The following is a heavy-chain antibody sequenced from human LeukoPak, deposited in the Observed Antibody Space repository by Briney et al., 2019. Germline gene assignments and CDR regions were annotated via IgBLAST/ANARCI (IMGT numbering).Heavy chain of an antibody. V-gene: IGHV3-11*01. CDR3: ARDNPRVVPAAIVGYYYGMDV. J-gene: IGHJ6*02. CDR1: GFTFSDYY. Sequence: GGSLRLSCAASGFTFSDYYMSWIRQAPGKGLEWVSYISSSGSTIYYADSVKGRFTISRDNAKNSLYLQMNSLRAEDTAVYYCARDNPRVVPAAIVGYYYGMDVWGQGTTVTVSS. D-gene: IGHD2-2*02. CDR2: ISSSGSTI.